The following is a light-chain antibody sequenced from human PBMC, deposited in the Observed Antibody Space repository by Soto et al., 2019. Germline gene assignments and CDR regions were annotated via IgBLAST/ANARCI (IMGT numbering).Light chain of an antibody. CDR3: QQSLSTPIYS. V-gene: IGKV1-39*01. CDR2: AAS. J-gene: IGKJ2*03. CDR1: QNIDNY. Sequence: DIRMTQSPSSLSASVGDRVTITCRASQNIDNYLNWYQQKPGKAPNLLIYAASSLQSGVPSRFAGSGSGTHFTLSISTLQPEDVGTYFCQQSLSTPIYSFGQGTKVEIK.